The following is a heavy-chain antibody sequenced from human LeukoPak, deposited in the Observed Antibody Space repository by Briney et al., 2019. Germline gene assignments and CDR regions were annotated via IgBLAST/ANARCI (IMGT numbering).Heavy chain of an antibody. Sequence: GRSLRLSCAASGFTFSSYGMHWGRQAPGKGLEWVAVIWYDGSNKYYADSVKGRFTISRDNSNNTLYLQMNSLRAEDTAVYYCARGADILPGYSVLDPWGQGTLVTVSS. CDR1: GFTFSSYG. D-gene: IGHD3-9*01. J-gene: IGHJ5*02. V-gene: IGHV3-33*01. CDR2: IWYDGSNK. CDR3: ARGADILPGYSVLDP.